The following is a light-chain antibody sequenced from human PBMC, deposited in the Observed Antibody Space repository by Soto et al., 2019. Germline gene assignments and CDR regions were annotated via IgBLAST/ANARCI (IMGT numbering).Light chain of an antibody. CDR3: QQSYSGPLT. Sequence: DIQMTQSPSSLSSSLGYRFTITFRASQSISSYLNWYQQKPGKAPKVLIYAASSLQSGVPSRFSGIGSGTDFTLSISSLQPEDFATYYCQQSYSGPLTFGGGTKVDIK. CDR2: AAS. V-gene: IGKV1-39*01. CDR1: QSISSY. J-gene: IGKJ4*01.